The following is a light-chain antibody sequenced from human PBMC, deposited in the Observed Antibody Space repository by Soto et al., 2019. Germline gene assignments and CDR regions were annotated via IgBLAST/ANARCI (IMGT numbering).Light chain of an antibody. CDR3: HQYFRSPLT. CDR2: WAT. Sequence: DIVMTQPPDSLAVSLGERATINCKSSQSVLYSSKNRNHLSWYQQKPGQPPKLLIYWATTRESGVPDRFSGSGSGTDFTLTVSGLQAEDVAIYYCHQYFRSPLTFGGGTKVDIK. CDR1: QSVLYSSKNRNH. J-gene: IGKJ4*01. V-gene: IGKV4-1*01.